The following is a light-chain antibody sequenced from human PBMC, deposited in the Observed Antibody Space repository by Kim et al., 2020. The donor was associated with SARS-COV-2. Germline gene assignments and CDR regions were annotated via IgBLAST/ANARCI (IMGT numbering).Light chain of an antibody. J-gene: IGKJ4*01. Sequence: EIVLTQSPATLSLSPGERATLSCRASQSVSSYLAWYQQKPGQAPRLLIYDASNRATVIPARFSGSGSGTDFTLTISSLEPEDFAVYYCQQRSNELTFGGGTKLEI. CDR3: QQRSNELT. V-gene: IGKV3-11*01. CDR2: DAS. CDR1: QSVSSY.